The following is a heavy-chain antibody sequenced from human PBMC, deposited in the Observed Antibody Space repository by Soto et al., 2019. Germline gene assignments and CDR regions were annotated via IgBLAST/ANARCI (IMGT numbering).Heavy chain of an antibody. D-gene: IGHD2-15*01. Sequence: PSETLSLTCAVYGGSFSGYYWSWIRQPPGKGLEWIGEINHSGSTNYNPSLKSRVTISVDTSKNQFSLKLSSVTAADTAVYYCARGVRRPSLLPYYYYMDVWGKGTTVTVSS. CDR1: GGSFSGYY. V-gene: IGHV4-34*01. CDR2: INHSGST. J-gene: IGHJ6*03. CDR3: ARGVRRPSLLPYYYYMDV.